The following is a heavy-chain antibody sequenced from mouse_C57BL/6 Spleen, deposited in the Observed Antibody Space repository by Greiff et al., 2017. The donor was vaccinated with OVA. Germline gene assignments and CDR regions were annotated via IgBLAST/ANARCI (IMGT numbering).Heavy chain of an antibody. CDR3: ASADYKTRAMDY. CDR2: ISSGSSTI. CDR1: GFTFSDYG. J-gene: IGHJ4*01. D-gene: IGHD2-4*01. Sequence: DVMLVESGGGLVKPGGSLKLSCAASGFTFSDYGMHWVRQAPEQGLEWVAYISSGSSTIYYADIVKGRFTISRDNAKNTLFLQMTSLRSEDTAMYYCASADYKTRAMDYWGQGTTVTVSS. V-gene: IGHV5-17*01.